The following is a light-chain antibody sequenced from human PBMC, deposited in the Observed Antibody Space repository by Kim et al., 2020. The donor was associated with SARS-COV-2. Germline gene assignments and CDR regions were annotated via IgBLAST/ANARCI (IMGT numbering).Light chain of an antibody. CDR2: GKN. Sequence: SSELTQDPAVSVALGQTVRITCQGDSLRSYYASWYQQKPGQAPVLVIYGKNNRPSGIPDRFSGSSSGNKASLTITGAQAEDEADYYCNSRDSSGNHLVFGGGTQRTVL. J-gene: IGLJ2*01. CDR3: NSRDSSGNHLV. CDR1: SLRSYY. V-gene: IGLV3-19*01.